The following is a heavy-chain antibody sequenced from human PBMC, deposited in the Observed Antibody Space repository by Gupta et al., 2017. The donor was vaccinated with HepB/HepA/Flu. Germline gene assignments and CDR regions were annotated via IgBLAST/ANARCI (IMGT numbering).Heavy chain of an antibody. CDR1: GFSFSAYS. J-gene: IGHJ4*02. CDR3: AKREGISTAHLDY. V-gene: IGHV3-23*01. Sequence: EVQLLESGGGLVQTGGSLRLSCAASGFSFSAYSLSWVRQAPGKGLEWLSAIDAAGGYADYADSVRGRFTISRDNSKNTLYLHMNSLRVEDTAVYYCAKREGISTAHLDYWGQGTLVTVSS. D-gene: IGHD5-24*01. CDR2: IDAAGGYA.